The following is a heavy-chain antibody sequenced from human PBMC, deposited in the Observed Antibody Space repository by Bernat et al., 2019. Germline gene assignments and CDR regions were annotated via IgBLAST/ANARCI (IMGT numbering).Heavy chain of an antibody. CDR2: IIPIFGTA. D-gene: IGHD6-13*01. V-gene: IGHV1-69*01. J-gene: IGHJ6*02. CDR1: GGTFSSYA. CDR3: ARFHGAIAAATYYYYYYGMDV. Sequence: QVQLVQSGAEVKKPGSSVKVSCKASGGTFSSYAISWVRQAPGQGLEWMGGIIPIFGTANYAQKFQGRVTITADESTSTAYMELSSLRSEDTAVYYCARFHGAIAAATYYYYYYGMDVWGQGTTVTVSS.